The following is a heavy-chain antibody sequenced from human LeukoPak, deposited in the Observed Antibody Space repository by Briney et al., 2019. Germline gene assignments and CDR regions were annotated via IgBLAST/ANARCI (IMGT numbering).Heavy chain of an antibody. CDR3: ARFRGTFDIVVVPAATKYYFDY. D-gene: IGHD2-2*01. Sequence: LRLSCAASGFTFSDYYMSWIRQAPGKGLEWIGEINHSGSTNYNPSLKSRVTISVDTSKNQFSLKLSSVTAADTAVYYCARFRGTFDIVVVPAATKYYFDYWGQGTLVTVSS. CDR1: GFTFSDYY. V-gene: IGHV4-34*01. CDR2: INHSGST. J-gene: IGHJ4*02.